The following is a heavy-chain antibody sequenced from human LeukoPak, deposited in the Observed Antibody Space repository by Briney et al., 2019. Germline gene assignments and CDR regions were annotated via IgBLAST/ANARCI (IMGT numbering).Heavy chain of an antibody. CDR2: ISYDGSNK. V-gene: IGHV3-30*18. Sequence: GGSLRLSCAASGFTFSSYGMHWVRQAPGKGLEWVAVISYDGSNKYYADSVKGRFTISRDNSKNTLYLQMNRLRAEDTAVYYCAKGSRGYSYGYRAVYYYYYYGMDVWGQGTTVTVSS. CDR1: GFTFSSYG. CDR3: AKGSRGYSYGYRAVYYYYYYGMDV. D-gene: IGHD5-18*01. J-gene: IGHJ6*02.